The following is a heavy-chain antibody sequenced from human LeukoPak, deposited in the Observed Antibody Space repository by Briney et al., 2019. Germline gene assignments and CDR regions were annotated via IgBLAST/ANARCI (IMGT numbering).Heavy chain of an antibody. Sequence: SETLSLTCTVSGGAISGYYWSWIRQPAGKGLEWLGRVYSSGSTKYNPSLESRVTMSVDTSKNQFSLKLNFVTAADTAVYYCARVGSGYDFFDYWGQGTLVTVSS. J-gene: IGHJ4*02. CDR3: ARVGSGYDFFDY. V-gene: IGHV4-4*07. CDR1: GGAISGYY. D-gene: IGHD3/OR15-3a*01. CDR2: VYSSGST.